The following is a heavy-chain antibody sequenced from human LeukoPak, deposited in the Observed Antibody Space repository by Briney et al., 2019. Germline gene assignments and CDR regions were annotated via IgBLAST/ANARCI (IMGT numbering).Heavy chain of an antibody. CDR2: INPSGGST. V-gene: IGHV1-46*01. CDR1: GYTFTSYY. Sequence: GASVKVSCKASGYTFTSYYMHWVRQAPGQGLEWMGIINPSGGSTSYAQKSQGRVTMTRDTSTSTVYMELSRLRSEDTAVYYCARAGGQQLVSNYWGQGTLVTVSS. CDR3: ARAGGQQLVSNY. D-gene: IGHD6-13*01. J-gene: IGHJ4*02.